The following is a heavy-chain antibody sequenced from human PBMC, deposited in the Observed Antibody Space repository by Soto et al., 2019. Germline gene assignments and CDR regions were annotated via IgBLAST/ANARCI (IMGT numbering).Heavy chain of an antibody. CDR3: ARPGGLDYFDY. D-gene: IGHD3-16*01. CDR1: GFTFTTYW. J-gene: IGHJ4*02. V-gene: IGHV3-74*01. CDR2: INNDGSNT. Sequence: HPGGSLRLSCAASGFTFTTYWMHWVRQAPGKGLVWVSRINNDGSNTIYADSVKGRFTISRDNAKNTLYLQMISLRAEDTAVYYCARPGGLDYFDYWGQGTLVTVSS.